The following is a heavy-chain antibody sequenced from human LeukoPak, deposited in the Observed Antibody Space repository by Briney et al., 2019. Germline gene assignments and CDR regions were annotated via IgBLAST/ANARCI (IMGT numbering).Heavy chain of an antibody. CDR3: ASSNYRVGDWFDP. CDR1: GGSISSYY. CDR2: IYYSGST. V-gene: IGHV4-59*12. D-gene: IGHD4/OR15-4a*01. J-gene: IGHJ5*02. Sequence: SETLSLTCTVSGGSISSYYWSWIRQPPGKGLEWIGYIYYSGSTNYNPSLKSRVTISVDTSKNQFSLKLSSATAADTAVYYCASSNYRVGDWFDPWGQGTLVTVSS.